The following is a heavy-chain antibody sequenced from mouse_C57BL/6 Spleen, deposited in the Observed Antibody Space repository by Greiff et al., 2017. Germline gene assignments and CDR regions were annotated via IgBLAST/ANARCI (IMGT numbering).Heavy chain of an antibody. CDR2: ISSGSSTI. Sequence: EVKLEESGGGLVKPGGSLKLSCAASGFTFSDYGMHWVRQAPEKGLEWVAYISSGSSTIYYADTVKGRFTISRDNAKNTLFLQMTSLRSEDTAMYYCAKYYYGRGMDYWGQGTSVTVSS. V-gene: IGHV5-17*01. CDR1: GFTFSDYG. CDR3: AKYYYGRGMDY. D-gene: IGHD1-1*01. J-gene: IGHJ4*01.